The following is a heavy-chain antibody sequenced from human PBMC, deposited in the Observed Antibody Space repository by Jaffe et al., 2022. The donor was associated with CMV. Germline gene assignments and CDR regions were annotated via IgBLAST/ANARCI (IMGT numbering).Heavy chain of an antibody. V-gene: IGHV1-2*02. CDR3: ARDLDYTYYYYGMDV. Sequence: QVQLVQSGAEVKKPGASVKVSCKASGYTFTGYYMHWVRQAPGQGLEWMGWINPNSGGTNYAQKFQGRVTMTRDTSISTAYMELSRLRSDDTAVYYCARDLDYTYYYYGMDVWGQGTTVTVSS. D-gene: IGHD4-4*01. CDR1: GYTFTGYY. CDR2: INPNSGGT. J-gene: IGHJ6*02.